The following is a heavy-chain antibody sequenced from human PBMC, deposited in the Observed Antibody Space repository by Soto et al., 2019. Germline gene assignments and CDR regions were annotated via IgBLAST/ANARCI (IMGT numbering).Heavy chain of an antibody. CDR2: ISAHNGNK. J-gene: IGHJ6*02. V-gene: IGHV1-18*01. Sequence: KLVQSGAEVKKPGASVKVSCKASGYRFSNYDISWVRQAPGQGLEWMAWISAHNGNKHYAEKFQGRVSTTTDTSTSTAYMEVRTLKTDDPAVYYCARGLLAYFGMDVWGQGTTVTVS. D-gene: IGHD1-26*01. CDR1: GYRFSNYD. CDR3: ARGLLAYFGMDV.